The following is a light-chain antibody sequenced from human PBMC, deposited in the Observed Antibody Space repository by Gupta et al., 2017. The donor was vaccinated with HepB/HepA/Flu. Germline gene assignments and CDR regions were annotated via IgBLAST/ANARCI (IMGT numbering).Light chain of an antibody. CDR1: SSDVGTYNL. CDR3: CSYGGWRNLV. J-gene: IGLJ2*01. CDR2: EVG. V-gene: IGLV2-23*02. Sequence: QSALPQPASVSGSPGQTITISCTGTSSDVGTYNLVSWYQQHPGKAPKLIIYEVGKRPAGVSIRFSGSKSGTAASLTISGLQAEDEAEYYCCSYGGWRNLVFGGGTKVTVL.